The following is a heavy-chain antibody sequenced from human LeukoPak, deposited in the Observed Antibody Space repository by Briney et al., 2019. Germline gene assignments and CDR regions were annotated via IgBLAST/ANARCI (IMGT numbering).Heavy chain of an antibody. V-gene: IGHV4-4*09. J-gene: IGHJ6*03. Sequence: SETLSLTCTVSGGSISSYYWSWIRQPPGKGLEWIGYIYTSGSTNYNPSLKSRVTISVDTSKNQFSLKLSSVTAADTAVYYCVRRSRVAGYYYYMDVWGKGTTVTVSS. CDR2: IYTSGST. CDR1: GGSISSYY. D-gene: IGHD6-19*01. CDR3: VRRSRVAGYYYYMDV.